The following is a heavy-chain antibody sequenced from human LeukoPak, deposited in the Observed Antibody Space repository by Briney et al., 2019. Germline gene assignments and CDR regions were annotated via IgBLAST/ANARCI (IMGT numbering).Heavy chain of an antibody. CDR1: GFTFSSYA. Sequence: GGSLRLSCAASGFTFSSYAMSWVRQAPGKGLEWVSVISGSGGSTYNADSVKGRFTISRDNSKNKLYLQMKSLRADDTAVYYCAKAPGYCSGGTCYDDWGQGSLVTASS. CDR2: ISGSGGST. D-gene: IGHD2-15*01. J-gene: IGHJ4*02. V-gene: IGHV3-23*01. CDR3: AKAPGYCSGGTCYDD.